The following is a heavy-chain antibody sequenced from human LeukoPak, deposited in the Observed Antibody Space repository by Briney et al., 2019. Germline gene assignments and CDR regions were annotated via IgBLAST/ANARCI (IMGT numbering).Heavy chain of an antibody. D-gene: IGHD3-10*01. Sequence: GGSLRLSCAASGFTFSSYAMSWVRQAPGKGLEWVSSVNADGGNTYYADSVRGRFTISRDNSKSTLYLRVNSLRAEDTAVYYCAKLGGSITFWGQGTLVTVSS. CDR3: AKLGGSITF. CDR2: VNADGGNT. J-gene: IGHJ4*02. CDR1: GFTFSSYA. V-gene: IGHV3-23*01.